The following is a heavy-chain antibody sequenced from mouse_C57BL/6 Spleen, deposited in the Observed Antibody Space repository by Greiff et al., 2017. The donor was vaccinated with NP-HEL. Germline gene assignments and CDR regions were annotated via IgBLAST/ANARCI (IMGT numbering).Heavy chain of an antibody. V-gene: IGHV5-4*01. CDR3: ASLIYDGLTGAY. J-gene: IGHJ3*01. CDR1: GFTFSSYA. CDR2: ISDGGSYT. Sequence: EVHLVESGGGLVKPGGSLKLSCAASGFTFSSYAMSWVRQTPEKRLEWVATISDGGSYTYYPDNVKGRFTISRDNAKNNLYLQMSHLKSEDTAMYYCASLIYDGLTGAYWGQGTLVTVSA. D-gene: IGHD2-3*01.